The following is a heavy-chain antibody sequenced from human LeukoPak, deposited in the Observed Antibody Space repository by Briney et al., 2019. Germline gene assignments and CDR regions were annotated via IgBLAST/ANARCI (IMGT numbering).Heavy chain of an antibody. J-gene: IGHJ4*02. Sequence: GGSLRLSCAASGFTFSNYSMNWVRQAPGKGLEWVSSISSSSSYIYYADSVKGRFTVSRDNAKNLLYLQMNSLRAEDTAIYYCARVQGRYSYDYWGQGTLVTVSS. D-gene: IGHD2-15*01. V-gene: IGHV3-21*01. CDR3: ARVQGRYSYDY. CDR1: GFTFSNYS. CDR2: ISSSSSYI.